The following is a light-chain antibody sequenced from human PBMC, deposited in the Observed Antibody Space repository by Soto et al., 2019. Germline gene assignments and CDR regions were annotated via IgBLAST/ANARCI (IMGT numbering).Light chain of an antibody. Sequence: QSALTQPASVSGSPGQSITISCTGSTSDVGGFDYVSWYQQHPGKALKLMIYDVTNRPAGVSNRFSGSKSGNMAALTISGLQTEDEADYYCASYKDTSTLVVFGGGTKVTVL. CDR1: TSDVGGFDY. J-gene: IGLJ2*01. V-gene: IGLV2-14*01. CDR2: DVT. CDR3: ASYKDTSTLVV.